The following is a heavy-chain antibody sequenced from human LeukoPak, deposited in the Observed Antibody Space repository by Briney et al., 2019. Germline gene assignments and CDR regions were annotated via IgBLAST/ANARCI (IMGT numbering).Heavy chain of an antibody. CDR2: IYYSGTT. J-gene: IGHJ6*02. V-gene: IGHV4-31*03. D-gene: IGHD1-26*01. Sequence: SETLSLTCTVSGGSISSGGNFWSWIRQRPGKGLEWIGFIYYSGTTYSNPSLKSRVAISADTTKNEFSLKLNSLTAADTAVYYCARGGSGSYYSVYYAVDVWGQGTTVTVS. CDR3: ARGGSGSYYSVYYAVDV. CDR1: GGSISSGGNF.